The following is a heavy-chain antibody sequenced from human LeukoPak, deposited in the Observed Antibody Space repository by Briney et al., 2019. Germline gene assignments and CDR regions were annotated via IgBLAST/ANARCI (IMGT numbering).Heavy chain of an antibody. CDR1: GFTCSNYG. D-gene: IGHD4-17*01. CDR2: IRYDGNNK. CDR3: ATSTVTTPGKYYFDF. J-gene: IGHJ4*02. Sequence: GSLRLSCGASGFTCSNYGMLWVRQAPGKGLDWVAFIRYDGNNKLYADSVKGRFTISRDNSKNTLYLHINSLRAEDTAVYYCATSTVTTPGKYYFDFWGQGTLVTVSS. V-gene: IGHV3-30*02.